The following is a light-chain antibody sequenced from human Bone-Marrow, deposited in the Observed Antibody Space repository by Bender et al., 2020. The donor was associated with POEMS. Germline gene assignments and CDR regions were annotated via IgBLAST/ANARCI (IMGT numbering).Light chain of an antibody. CDR1: SSEIGRFNY. V-gene: IGLV2-8*01. J-gene: IGLJ2*01. CDR3: SSYAGRGTFV. CDR2: EVT. Sequence: QSALTQPPSASGSLGQSLTISCTGTSSEIGRFNYVSWYQQHPGKAPKLMIVEVTRRPSGVPDRFSGSKSGNTASLTVSGLQAEDEAYYYCSSYAGRGTFVFGGGTKLTVL.